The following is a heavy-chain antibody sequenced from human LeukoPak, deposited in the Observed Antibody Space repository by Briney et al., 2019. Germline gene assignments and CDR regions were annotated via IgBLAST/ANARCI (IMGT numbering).Heavy chain of an antibody. Sequence: QTGGSLRLSCAASGFTFSSYAMSWVRQAPGKGLEWVSAISGSGGSTYYADSVKGRFTISRDNSKNTLYLQMNSLRAEDTAVYYCAKDPYDYVWGSYRQTQATYYYYGMDVWGQGTTVTVSS. J-gene: IGHJ6*02. V-gene: IGHV3-23*01. D-gene: IGHD3-16*02. CDR3: AKDPYDYVWGSYRQTQATYYYYGMDV. CDR1: GFTFSSYA. CDR2: ISGSGGST.